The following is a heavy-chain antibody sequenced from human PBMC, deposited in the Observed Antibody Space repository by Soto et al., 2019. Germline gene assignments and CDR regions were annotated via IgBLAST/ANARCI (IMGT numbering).Heavy chain of an antibody. V-gene: IGHV1-18*01. CDR2: ISAYNGNT. CDR3: ARPLAGGPSFQGYYYGMDV. D-gene: IGHD3-16*01. J-gene: IGHJ6*02. Sequence: GASVKVSCKASGYTFTSYGISWVRQAPGQGLEWMGWISAYNGNTNYAQKLQGRVTMTTDTSTSTAYMELRSLRSDDTAVYYCARPLAGGPSFQGYYYGMDVWVQGTTVTVSS. CDR1: GYTFTSYG.